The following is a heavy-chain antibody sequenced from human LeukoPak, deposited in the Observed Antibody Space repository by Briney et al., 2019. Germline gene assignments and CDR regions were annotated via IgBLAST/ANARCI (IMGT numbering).Heavy chain of an antibody. V-gene: IGHV4-39*01. D-gene: IGHD2-2*02. CDR3: ASGVVVPAAIGLYFDY. Sequence: PSETLSLTCTVSGGSISSSSYYWGWIRQPPGKGLEWIGSIYYSGSTYYNPSLKSRVTISVDTSKNQFSPKLSSVTAADTAVYYCASGVVVPAAIGLYFDYWGQGTLVTVSS. CDR2: IYYSGST. J-gene: IGHJ4*02. CDR1: GGSISSSSYY.